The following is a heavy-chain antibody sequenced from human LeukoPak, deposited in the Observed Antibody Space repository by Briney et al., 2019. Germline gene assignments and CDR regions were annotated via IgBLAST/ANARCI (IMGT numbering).Heavy chain of an antibody. Sequence: GGSLRLSCAASGFTFSSYAMHWVRQAPGKGLEWVAVISYDGSNKYYADSVKGRFTISRDNSKNTLYLQMNSLRGEDTAVYYYARVRGSGWPHGAFDIWGQGTMVTVSS. D-gene: IGHD6-19*01. CDR1: GFTFSSYA. J-gene: IGHJ3*02. CDR3: ARVRGSGWPHGAFDI. CDR2: ISYDGSNK. V-gene: IGHV3-30-3*01.